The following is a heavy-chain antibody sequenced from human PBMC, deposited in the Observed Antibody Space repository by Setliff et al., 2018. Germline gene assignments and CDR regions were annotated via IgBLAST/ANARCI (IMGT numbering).Heavy chain of an antibody. CDR3: ARVPRFTDTRNAFDI. CDR2: IYYSGST. CDR1: GGSISSGGYY. J-gene: IGHJ3*02. D-gene: IGHD5-18*01. Sequence: PSETLSLTCTVSGGSISSGGYYWSWIRQHPGKGLEWIGYIYYSGSTYYNPSLKSRVTISVDTSKNQFSLKLNSATAADTAVYYCARVPRFTDTRNAFDIWGQGTMVTVSS. V-gene: IGHV4-31*03.